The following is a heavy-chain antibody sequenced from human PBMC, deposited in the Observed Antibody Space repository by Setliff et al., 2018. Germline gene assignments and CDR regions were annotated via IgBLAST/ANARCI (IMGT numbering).Heavy chain of an antibody. J-gene: IGHJ2*01. CDR3: ASLGMTTMVDWYFDL. D-gene: IGHD4-4*01. V-gene: IGHV4-59*12. CDR2: ISSGST. CDR1: GGSISVYY. Sequence: SETLSLTCTVSGGSISVYYWTWFRQPPGKGLEWIGYISSGSTNYNPSLKSRVTISIDTSKNQFSLKLSSVTAADTAVYYCASLGMTTMVDWYFDLWGRGTLVTVSS.